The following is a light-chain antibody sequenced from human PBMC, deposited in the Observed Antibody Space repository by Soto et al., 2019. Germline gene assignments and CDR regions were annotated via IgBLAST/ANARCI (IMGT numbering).Light chain of an antibody. CDR1: SSSIGAGYD. J-gene: IGLJ1*01. CDR2: GNT. Sequence: QSALTHPPSVSRYPRQRVTISCTVSSSSIGAGYDVHLYQHLAGTAPKLLIFGNTNRPSGVPERFSGSKSGTSASLVITGLQSVNGADYYCRSDDSSLTAFYDFGSGTKVTVL. CDR3: RSDDSSLTAFYD. V-gene: IGLV1-40*01.